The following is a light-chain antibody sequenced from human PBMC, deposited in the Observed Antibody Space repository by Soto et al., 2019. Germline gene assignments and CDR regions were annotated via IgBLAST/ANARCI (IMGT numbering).Light chain of an antibody. CDR3: ISYTNRQSYV. V-gene: IGLV2-14*01. J-gene: IGLJ1*01. Sequence: QSVLPQPASVSGSPGQSITISCSGTSSDIGSYDHVAWYQQFPGKSPKLMIYAVSDRPSGVSDRFSGSKSGITASLTISGLQTEDEADYYCISYTNRQSYVFGTGTKVTVL. CDR2: AVS. CDR1: SSDIGSYDH.